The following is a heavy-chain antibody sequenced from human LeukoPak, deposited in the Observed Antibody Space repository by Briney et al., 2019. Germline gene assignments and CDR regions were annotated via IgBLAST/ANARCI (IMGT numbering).Heavy chain of an antibody. CDR2: ISSDSSTI. CDR3: TRGSYGDYEY. V-gene: IGHV3-48*01. D-gene: IGHD4-17*01. Sequence: GGSLRLSCAASGFTFSSYSMNWVRQAPGKGLEWVSYISSDSSTIYYADSVKGRFTISRDSAKNSLYLQMNSLRAEDTAAYYCTRGSYGDYEYWGQGTLVTVSS. CDR1: GFTFSSYS. J-gene: IGHJ4*02.